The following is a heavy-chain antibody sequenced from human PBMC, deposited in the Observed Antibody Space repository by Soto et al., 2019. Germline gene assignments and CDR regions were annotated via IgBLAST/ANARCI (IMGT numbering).Heavy chain of an antibody. V-gene: IGHV3-73*02. Sequence: EVQLVESGGGLVQPGGSLKLSCAASGFTFSGSAMHWVRQASGKGLEWVGRIRSKPNTYATGYAASVKGRFTISRDDSKNTVYLKMNSLQIEVTAVYYCIRRSQDDSSGYFADWGQGTLVTVSS. D-gene: IGHD3-22*01. J-gene: IGHJ4*02. CDR2: IRSKPNTYAT. CDR1: GFTFSGSA. CDR3: IRRSQDDSSGYFAD.